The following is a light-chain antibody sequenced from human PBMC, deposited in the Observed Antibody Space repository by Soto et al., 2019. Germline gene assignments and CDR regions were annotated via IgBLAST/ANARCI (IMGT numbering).Light chain of an antibody. CDR1: SSDVGTSNR. CDR3: CSYAGTTTWV. Sequence: QSALTQPASVSGSPGQSITISCTGTSSDVGTSNRVSWYQHHPGEAPKLIIYEDTKRPSWISNRFSGSKSANTASLTVSGLQVEDEAVYYCCSYAGTTTWVFGGGTKLTVL. V-gene: IGLV2-23*01. CDR2: EDT. J-gene: IGLJ3*02.